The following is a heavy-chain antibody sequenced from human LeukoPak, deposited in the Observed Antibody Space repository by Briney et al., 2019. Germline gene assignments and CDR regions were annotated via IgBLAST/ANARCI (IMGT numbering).Heavy chain of an antibody. D-gene: IGHD2-15*01. CDR1: GFTFNTHW. CDR3: ARVAYSYGPLDY. J-gene: IGHJ4*02. Sequence: GGSLRLSCAASGFTFNTHWMRWVRQAPGKGLVWVSGINSDGSSTSYADSVKGRFTISRDNAKNTLFLQMNSLRAEDTAVYYCARVAYSYGPLDYWGQGTLVTVSS. V-gene: IGHV3-74*01. CDR2: INSDGSST.